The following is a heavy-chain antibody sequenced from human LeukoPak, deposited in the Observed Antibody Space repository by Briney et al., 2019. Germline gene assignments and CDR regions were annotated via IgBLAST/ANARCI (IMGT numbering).Heavy chain of an antibody. CDR3: ARRGDSYGRFDY. Sequence: LGESLKISCKASGYNCTNYWIGWVRQMPGKGLEWIGIISPGDSATRYSPSFQGQVTISADKSICTAYLQWSSLKASDTAMYYCARRGDSYGRFDYWGQGILVTVSS. J-gene: IGHJ4*02. CDR2: ISPGDSAT. V-gene: IGHV5-51*01. D-gene: IGHD5-18*01. CDR1: GYNCTNYW.